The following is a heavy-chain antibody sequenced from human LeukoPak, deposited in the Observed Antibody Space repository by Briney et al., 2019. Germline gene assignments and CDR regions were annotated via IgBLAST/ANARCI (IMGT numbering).Heavy chain of an antibody. V-gene: IGHV4-4*02. J-gene: IGHJ4*02. Sequence: PSGTLSLTCGVSGXSISSTNWWSWVRQPPGQGLEWIGEISLSGRTNYNPSLESRVTMSLDESKNQVSLNLASVTAADTAVYYCSRESGAFSPFGHWGQGTLVTVTS. CDR1: GXSISSTNW. CDR2: ISLSGRT. CDR3: SRESGAFSPFGH. D-gene: IGHD1-26*01.